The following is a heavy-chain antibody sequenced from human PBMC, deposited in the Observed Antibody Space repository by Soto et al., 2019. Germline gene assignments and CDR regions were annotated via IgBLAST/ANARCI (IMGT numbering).Heavy chain of an antibody. CDR1: GFTYTNYA. D-gene: IGHD6-6*01. V-gene: IGHV3-23*01. Sequence: EVRLLESGGGLVQPGGSLRLSCAASGFTYTNYAMTWVRQTPGKGLAWVSTISTSGGNRYYADSVKGRFTISRDNSENTVYLQMNSLRVDDTALYYCAKERAARGIDYWSPGTLVPVSS. J-gene: IGHJ4*02. CDR3: AKERAARGIDY. CDR2: ISTSGGNR.